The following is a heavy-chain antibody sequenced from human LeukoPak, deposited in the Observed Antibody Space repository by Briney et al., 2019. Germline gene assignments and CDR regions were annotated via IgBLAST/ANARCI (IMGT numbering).Heavy chain of an antibody. CDR2: ITASGAAT. J-gene: IGHJ4*02. CDR3: AKDSLVATSHFDS. D-gene: IGHD5-12*01. Sequence: GGSLRLSRAASGFTFRSYSMNWVRQAPGKGLEWVSAITASGAATYIADSVKGRFVISRDNSKNTLYLQMNSLRAEDTAVYFCAKDSLVATSHFDSWGRGTLVTVSS. CDR1: GFTFRSYS. V-gene: IGHV3-23*01.